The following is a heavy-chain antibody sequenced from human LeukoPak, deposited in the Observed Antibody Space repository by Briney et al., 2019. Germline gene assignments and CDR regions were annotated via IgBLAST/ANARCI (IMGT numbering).Heavy chain of an antibody. V-gene: IGHV4-34*01. CDR1: GGSFSGYY. Sequence: SETLSLTCAVYGGSFSGYYWSWIRQPPGKGLEWIGEISHSGSTNYNPSLKSRVTISVDTSKNQFSLKLSSVTAADTAVYYCARGAITIFGLVIIRGNWFDPWGQGTLVTVSS. CDR2: ISHSGST. J-gene: IGHJ5*02. D-gene: IGHD3-3*01. CDR3: ARGAITIFGLVIIRGNWFDP.